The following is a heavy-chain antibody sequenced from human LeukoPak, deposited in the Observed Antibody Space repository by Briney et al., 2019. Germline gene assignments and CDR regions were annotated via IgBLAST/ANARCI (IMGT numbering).Heavy chain of an antibody. V-gene: IGHV7-4-1*02. CDR2: INTNTGNP. CDR3: ARDYGDYVLGY. Sequence: EASVKVSCKASGYTFSSFAMNWVRQAPGQGLEWMGWINTNTGNPTYAQGFTGRFVFSLDISVSTAYLQISSLKTEDTVVYYCARDYGDYVLGYWGQGTLVTVSS. CDR1: GYTFSSFA. D-gene: IGHD4-17*01. J-gene: IGHJ4*02.